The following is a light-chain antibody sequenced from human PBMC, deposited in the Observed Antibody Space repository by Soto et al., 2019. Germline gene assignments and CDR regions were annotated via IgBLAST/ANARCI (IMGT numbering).Light chain of an antibody. Sequence: AIQLTQSPSSLSASVGDRVTITCRASQGISSYLAWYQQKPGKAPKLLIYKASSLESGVPSRFSGSGSGTEFTLTISSLQPDDFATYYCQQFNSYPWTFGQGTKVDI. J-gene: IGKJ1*01. CDR2: KAS. CDR1: QGISSY. CDR3: QQFNSYPWT. V-gene: IGKV1-13*02.